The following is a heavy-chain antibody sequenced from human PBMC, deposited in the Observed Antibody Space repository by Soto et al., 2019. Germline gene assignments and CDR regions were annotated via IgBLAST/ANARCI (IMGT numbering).Heavy chain of an antibody. J-gene: IGHJ3*02. V-gene: IGHV1-69*02. CDR1: GGTFSSYT. CDR3: ARAIDYGDNDAFDI. Sequence: GASVKVSCKASGGTFSSYTISWVRQAPGQGLEWMGRIIPILGIANYAQKFQGRVTITADKSTSTAYMELSSLRSEDTAAYYCARAIDYGDNDAFDIWGQGTMVTVSS. D-gene: IGHD4-17*01. CDR2: IIPILGIA.